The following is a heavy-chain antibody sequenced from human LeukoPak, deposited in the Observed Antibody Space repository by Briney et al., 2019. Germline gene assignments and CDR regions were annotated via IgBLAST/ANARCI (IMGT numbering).Heavy chain of an antibody. CDR2: IYYSGST. V-gene: IGHV4-59*01. D-gene: IGHD3-16*01. CDR1: GGSISSYY. J-gene: IGHJ5*02. Sequence: SETLSLTCTVSGGSISSYYWSWIRQPPGKGLEWIGYIYYSGSTNYNPSLKSRVTISVDTSKNQFSLKLSSVTAADTAVYYCARDPHPPAMWGRSPWFDPWGQGTLVTVSS. CDR3: ARDPHPPAMWGRSPWFDP.